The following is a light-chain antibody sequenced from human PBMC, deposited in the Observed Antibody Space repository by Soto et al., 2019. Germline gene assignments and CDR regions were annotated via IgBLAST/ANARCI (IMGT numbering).Light chain of an antibody. J-gene: IGKJ2*01. CDR3: QQYNNWPYT. Sequence: EIVMTQSPATLSVSPGERATLSCRAGQSVNRNLAWYQQKPGQAPRLLIYNTSTRATGIPARFSGSGSGTEFTLIISSLQSEDFAVYYCQQYNNWPYTFGQGTKLEIK. CDR1: QSVNRN. CDR2: NTS. V-gene: IGKV3-15*01.